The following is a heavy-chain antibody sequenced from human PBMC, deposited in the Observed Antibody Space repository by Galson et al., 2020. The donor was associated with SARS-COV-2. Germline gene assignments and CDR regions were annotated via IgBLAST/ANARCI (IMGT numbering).Heavy chain of an antibody. Sequence: ETSETLSLTCTVSGGSISSSSYYWGWIRQPPGKGLEWIGSIYYSGSTYYNPSLKSRVTISVDTSKNQFSLKLSSVTAADTAVYYCARRGTVDYWGQGTLVTVSS. D-gene: IGHD1-7*01. J-gene: IGHJ4*02. CDR3: ARRGTVDY. CDR1: GGSISSSSYY. V-gene: IGHV4-39*01. CDR2: IYYSGST.